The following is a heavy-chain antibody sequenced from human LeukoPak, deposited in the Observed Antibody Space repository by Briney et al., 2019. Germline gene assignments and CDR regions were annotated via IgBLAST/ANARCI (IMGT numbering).Heavy chain of an antibody. CDR3: AKDLAGSGSYSFDY. CDR1: GFTFSSYD. CDR2: ISGSGGST. J-gene: IGHJ4*02. V-gene: IGHV3-23*01. Sequence: GGSLRLSCATSGFTFSSYDMNWVRQAPGRGLEWVSAISGSGGSTYYADSVKGRFTISRDNSKNTLYLQMNSLRAEDTAVYYCAKDLAGSGSYSFDYWGQGTLATVSS. D-gene: IGHD1-26*01.